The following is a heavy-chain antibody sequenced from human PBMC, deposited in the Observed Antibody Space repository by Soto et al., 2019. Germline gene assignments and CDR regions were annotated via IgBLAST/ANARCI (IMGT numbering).Heavy chain of an antibody. CDR2: MNPNSGNT. CDR3: ARALNDYGNKYDAFDI. CDR1: GYTFTSYD. D-gene: IGHD4-4*01. V-gene: IGHV1-8*01. J-gene: IGHJ3*02. Sequence: ASVKVSCKASGYTFTSYDINWVRQATGQGLEWMGWMNPNSGNTGYAQKFQGRVNMTRNTSKSTAYMELSSVRSEDTAVYYCARALNDYGNKYDAFDIWGQGTMVTVSS.